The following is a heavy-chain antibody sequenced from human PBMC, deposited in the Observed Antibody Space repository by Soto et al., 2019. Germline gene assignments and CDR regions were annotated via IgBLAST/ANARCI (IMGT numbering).Heavy chain of an antibody. D-gene: IGHD3-3*01. CDR1: GFTFSIYA. J-gene: IGHJ6*02. CDR3: AKDFWSGYYAYYYYGMDV. CDR2: ISGSGGST. V-gene: IGHV3-23*01. Sequence: GGCLRLSFASSGFTFSIYAMSWVRQAPGKGLEWVSAISGSGGSTYYADSVKGRFTISRDNSKNTLYLQMNSLRAEDTAVYYCAKDFWSGYYAYYYYGMDVWGQGTTVTVSS.